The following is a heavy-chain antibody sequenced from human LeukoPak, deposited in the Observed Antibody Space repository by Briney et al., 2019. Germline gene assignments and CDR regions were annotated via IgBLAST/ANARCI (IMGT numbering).Heavy chain of an antibody. J-gene: IGHJ5*01. V-gene: IGHV4-31*03. CDR3: ARVGVSGSYWFDY. Sequence: PSQTLSLTCTVSGGSISSGGYYWSWIRQHPGKGLEWIGYIYYSGSTYYNPSLKSRVTISVDTSKNQFSLRLGSVTAADTAVYYCARVGVSGSYWFDYWGQGTLVTVSS. CDR2: IYYSGST. CDR1: GGSISSGGYY. D-gene: IGHD1-26*01.